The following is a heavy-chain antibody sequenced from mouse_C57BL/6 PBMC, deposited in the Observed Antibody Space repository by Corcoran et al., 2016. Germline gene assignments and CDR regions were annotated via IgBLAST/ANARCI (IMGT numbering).Heavy chain of an antibody. J-gene: IGHJ1*03. CDR1: GYTFTGYW. Sequence: VQLHHSFSYLMNPGASVKLSCKATGYTFTGYWIEWVKQRPGHGLEWIGEILPGSGSTNYNEKFKGKATFTADTSSNTAYMQLSSLTTEDSAIYYCARKSDYWYFDVWGTGTTVTVSS. V-gene: IGHV1-9*01. CDR2: ILPGSGST. CDR3: ARKSDYWYFDV.